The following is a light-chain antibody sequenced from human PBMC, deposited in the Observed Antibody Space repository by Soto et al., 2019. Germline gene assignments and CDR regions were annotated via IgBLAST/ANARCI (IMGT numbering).Light chain of an antibody. CDR1: SSNIGAGYN. CDR2: GNT. V-gene: IGLV1-40*01. CDR3: QSFDSTLSGGG. J-gene: IGLJ1*01. Sequence: QSVLTQPPSVSGAPGQRVTISCTGSSSNIGAGYNVQWYQQLPGTAHKLLIYGNTNRPSGVPDRFSGSKSDTSASLAITGLQSEDEADYYCQSFDSTLSGGGFGTGPKLPVL.